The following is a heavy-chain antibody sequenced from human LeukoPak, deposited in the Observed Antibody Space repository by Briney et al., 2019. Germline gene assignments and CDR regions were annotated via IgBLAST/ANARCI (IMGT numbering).Heavy chain of an antibody. CDR1: GFTFSSYA. J-gene: IGHJ4*02. D-gene: IGHD3-22*01. Sequence: GGSLRLSCAASGFTFSSYAMSWVRQAPGKGLEWVSAISGSGGSTNYADSVKGRFTISRDNSKNTLYLQMNSLRAEDTAVYYRAKGRQFSGYSDYWGQGTLVTVSS. CDR3: AKGRQFSGYSDY. V-gene: IGHV3-23*01. CDR2: ISGSGGST.